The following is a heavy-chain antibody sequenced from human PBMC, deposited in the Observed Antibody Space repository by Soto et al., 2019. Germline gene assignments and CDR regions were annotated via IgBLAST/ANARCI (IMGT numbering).Heavy chain of an antibody. CDR1: GFTFSSYG. CDR3: ARDGGWGSFDY. D-gene: IGHD3-16*01. Sequence: WGPLRLPCAASGFTFSSYGMHWVRQAPGEGLEWVALIWSDGSNTYYAASVKGRFTVSRDNSKNTLYLQMSSLRAEDTAVYYCARDGGWGSFDYWGQGTLVTVSS. V-gene: IGHV3-33*01. CDR2: IWSDGSNT. J-gene: IGHJ4*02.